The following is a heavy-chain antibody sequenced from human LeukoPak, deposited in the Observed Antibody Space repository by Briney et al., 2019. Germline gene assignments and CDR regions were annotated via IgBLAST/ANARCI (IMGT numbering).Heavy chain of an antibody. J-gene: IGHJ4*02. V-gene: IGHV3-43D*03. CDR1: GFTFDDYA. CDR3: ARDSQDCSASTCYFDY. D-gene: IGHD2-15*01. CDR2: ISWDGRSA. Sequence: PGGSLRLSCAASGFTFDDYAMHWVRQSPGKGLQWVSFISWDGRSAYYADSVKGRFAISRDNNKKSVFLQMNSLTAEDTAFYYCARDSQDCSASTCYFDYWGQGTLVTVSA.